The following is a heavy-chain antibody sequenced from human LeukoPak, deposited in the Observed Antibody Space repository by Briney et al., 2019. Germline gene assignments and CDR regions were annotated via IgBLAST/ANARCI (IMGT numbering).Heavy chain of an antibody. J-gene: IGHJ4*02. D-gene: IGHD6-19*01. V-gene: IGHV1-18*01. CDR3: AREEVRRAVAGYFDN. CDR2: ISGYNGNT. Sequence: ASVKVSCKASGYTFTSYGIGWLRQAPGQGLEWMGWISGYNGNTNYAQKLQGRVTMTTDTSTSTVYLELRSLRSDDTAVYYCAREEVRRAVAGYFDNWGQGTLVTVSS. CDR1: GYTFTSYG.